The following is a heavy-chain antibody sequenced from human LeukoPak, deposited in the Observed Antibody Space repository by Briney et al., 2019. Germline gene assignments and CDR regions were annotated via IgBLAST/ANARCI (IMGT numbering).Heavy chain of an antibody. V-gene: IGHV3-53*01. CDR3: ARDRIYCSSTSCSNYYYYGMDV. Sequence: GGSLRLSCAASGFTVSSNYMSWVRQAPGKGLEWVSVIYSGGSTYYADSVKGRFTISRDNSKNTLYLRMNSLRAEDTAVYYCARDRIYCSSTSCSNYYYYGMDVWGQGTTVTVSS. CDR1: GFTVSSNY. D-gene: IGHD2-2*01. J-gene: IGHJ6*02. CDR2: IYSGGST.